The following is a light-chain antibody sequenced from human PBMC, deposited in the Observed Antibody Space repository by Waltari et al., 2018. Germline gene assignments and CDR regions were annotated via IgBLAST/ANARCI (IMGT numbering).Light chain of an antibody. CDR3: QQSNNWPYT. V-gene: IGKV3-15*01. CDR1: QSVGNK. Sequence: EIEMTQSPATLSVSPGERATVSCRASQSVGNKLAWYQQKPGQAPRLLFYDASTRATGGPVRFSGSGSGTEFTLTISSLQSEDFAVYYCQQSNNWPYTFGQGTKLEIK. J-gene: IGKJ2*01. CDR2: DAS.